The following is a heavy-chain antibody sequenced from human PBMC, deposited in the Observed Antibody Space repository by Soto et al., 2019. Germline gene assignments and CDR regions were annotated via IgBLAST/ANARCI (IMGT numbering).Heavy chain of an antibody. J-gene: IGHJ3*02. CDR3: AHRLLVWFGGMDAFDI. V-gene: IGHV2-5*02. CDR1: GFSLSTSGVG. Sequence: KESGPRLVNPTQTLTLTCPFSGFSLSTSGVGVGWIRQPPGKALEWLALIYWDDDKRYSPSLKSRLTITKDTSKNQVVLTMTNMDPMDTATYYCAHRLLVWFGGMDAFDICGQGTMVTVSS. CDR2: IYWDDDK. D-gene: IGHD3-10*01.